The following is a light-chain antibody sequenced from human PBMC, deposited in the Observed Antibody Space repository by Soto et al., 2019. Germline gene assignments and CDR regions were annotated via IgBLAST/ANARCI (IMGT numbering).Light chain of an antibody. Sequence: DIQMTQSPSSLSASVGDRVTITCWASQVIANYLAWFQQRPGEVPKLLIYAASTLQSGVPSRFSGSGSGTDFTLTISSLQPEDVATYYCQKYNSAPQTFGPGTKVDIK. CDR1: QVIANY. J-gene: IGKJ3*01. CDR3: QKYNSAPQT. CDR2: AAS. V-gene: IGKV1-27*01.